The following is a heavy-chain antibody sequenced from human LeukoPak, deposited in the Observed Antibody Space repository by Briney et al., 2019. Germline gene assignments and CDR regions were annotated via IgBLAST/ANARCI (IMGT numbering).Heavy chain of an antibody. CDR2: ISGSGGST. V-gene: IGHV3-23*01. D-gene: IGHD2-15*01. CDR3: AKDYCRGGSCYSGLEY. J-gene: IGHJ4*02. Sequence: GGSLRLSCADSGFTFSSYAMSWGRQAPGKGLEWVSVISGSGGSTHYADSVKGRFTISRDNPKNTLSLQMNSLRAEDTAVYYCAKDYCRGGSCYSGLEYWGQGTLVTVSS. CDR1: GFTFSSYA.